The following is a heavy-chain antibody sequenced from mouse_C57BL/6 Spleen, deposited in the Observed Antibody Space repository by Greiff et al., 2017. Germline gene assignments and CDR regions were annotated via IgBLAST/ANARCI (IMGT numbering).Heavy chain of an antibody. D-gene: IGHD2-4*01. Sequence: QVQLQQSGPELVKPGASVKISCKASGYAFSSSWMNWVKQRPGKGLEWIGRIYPGDGDTNYNGKFKGKATLTADKSSSTAYMQLSSLTSEDSAVYFCARYDYDGGFDYWGQGTTLTVSS. CDR1: GYAFSSSW. CDR2: IYPGDGDT. CDR3: ARYDYDGGFDY. J-gene: IGHJ2*01. V-gene: IGHV1-82*01.